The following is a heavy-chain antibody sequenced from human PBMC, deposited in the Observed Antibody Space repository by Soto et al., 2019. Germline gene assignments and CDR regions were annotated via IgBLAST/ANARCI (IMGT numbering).Heavy chain of an antibody. CDR3: AKSIAAAGTPGYYYYYGMDV. CDR1: GFTFSSYA. V-gene: IGHV3-23*01. Sequence: PGGSLRLSCAASGFTFSSYAMSWVRQAPGKGLEWVSAISGSGGSTYYADSVKGRFTISRDNSKNTLYLQMNSLRAEDTAVYYCAKSIAAAGTPGYYYYYGMDVWGQGTTVTVSS. D-gene: IGHD6-13*01. J-gene: IGHJ6*02. CDR2: ISGSGGST.